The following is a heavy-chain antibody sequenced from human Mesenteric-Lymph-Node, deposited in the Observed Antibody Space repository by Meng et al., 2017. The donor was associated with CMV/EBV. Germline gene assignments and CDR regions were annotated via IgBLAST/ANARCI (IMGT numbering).Heavy chain of an antibody. CDR1: GGSISSSSYY. CDR2: IYYSGST. Sequence: SETLSLTCTVSGGSISSSSYYWGWIRQPPGKGLEWIGSIYYSGSTYYNPYLKSRVTISVDTSKNQFSLKLSSVAAADTAVYYCARQGGAGWEPGLFDYWGQGTLVTVSS. D-gene: IGHD1-26*01. J-gene: IGHJ4*02. CDR3: ARQGGAGWEPGLFDY. V-gene: IGHV4-39*01.